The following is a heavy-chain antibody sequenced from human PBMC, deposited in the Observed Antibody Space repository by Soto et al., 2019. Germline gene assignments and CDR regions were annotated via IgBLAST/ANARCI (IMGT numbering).Heavy chain of an antibody. D-gene: IGHD2-15*01. CDR1: GYTFTSYA. CDR2: INAGNGNT. J-gene: IGHJ5*02. Sequence: ASLKVSCKASGYTFTSYAMHWVRQAPGQRLEWMGWINAGNGNTKYSQKFQGRVTITRDTSASTAYMELSSLRSEDTAVYYCARVVEHCSGGSCYPENNWFDPWGQGTLVTVSS. V-gene: IGHV1-3*01. CDR3: ARVVEHCSGGSCYPENNWFDP.